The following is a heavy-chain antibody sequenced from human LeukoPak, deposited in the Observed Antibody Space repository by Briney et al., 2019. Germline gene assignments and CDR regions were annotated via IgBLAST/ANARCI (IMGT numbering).Heavy chain of an antibody. CDR2: IYYSGST. J-gene: IGHJ4*02. Sequence: SETLSLTCTVSGGSISSSSYYWSWIRQPPGKGLEWIGYIYYSGSTNYNPSLKSRVTISVDTSKNQFSLKLSSVTAADTAVYYCAKDLVYRYGYPDYWGQGTVVTVSS. V-gene: IGHV4-61*01. D-gene: IGHD5-18*01. CDR3: AKDLVYRYGYPDY. CDR1: GGSISSSSYY.